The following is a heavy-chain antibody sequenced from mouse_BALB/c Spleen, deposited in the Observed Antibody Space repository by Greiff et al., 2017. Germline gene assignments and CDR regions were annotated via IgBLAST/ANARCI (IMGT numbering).Heavy chain of an antibody. Sequence: VKLMESGPGLVQPSQSLSITCTVSGFSLTSYGVHWVRQSPGKGLERLGVIWSGGSTDYNAAFISRLSISKDNSKSQVFFKMNSLQADDTAIYYCARKDPTTVVADYYAMDYWGQGTSVTVSS. J-gene: IGHJ4*01. CDR3: ARKDPTTVVADYYAMDY. CDR2: IWSGGST. D-gene: IGHD1-1*01. V-gene: IGHV2-4-1*01. CDR1: GFSLTSYG.